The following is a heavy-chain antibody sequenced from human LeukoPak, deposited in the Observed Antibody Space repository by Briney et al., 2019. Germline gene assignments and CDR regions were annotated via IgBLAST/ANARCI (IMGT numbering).Heavy chain of an antibody. CDR2: MNPNSGNT. CDR1: GYTFTSYD. D-gene: IGHD6-13*01. J-gene: IGHJ4*02. Sequence: ASVKVSCKASGYTFTSYDINWERQATGQGLEWMGWMNPNSGNTGYAQKFQGRVTITRNTSISTAYMELSSLRSEDTAVYYCARGRRAAAGTDYWGQGTLVTVSS. CDR3: ARGRRAAAGTDY. V-gene: IGHV1-8*03.